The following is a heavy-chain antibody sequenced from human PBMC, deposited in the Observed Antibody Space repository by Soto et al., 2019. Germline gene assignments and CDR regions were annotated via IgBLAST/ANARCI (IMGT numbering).Heavy chain of an antibody. CDR1: GYSFTSYW. CDR2: IYPGDSDT. Sequence: GESLKISCKGSGYSFTSYWIGWVRQMPGKGLEWMGIIYPGDSDTRYSPSFQGQVTISADKSISTAYLQWSSLKASDTAMYYCARQGKGYDFWRGSEEMSYYYYYMDVWGKGTTVTVSS. J-gene: IGHJ6*03. CDR3: ARQGKGYDFWRGSEEMSYYYYYMDV. V-gene: IGHV5-51*01. D-gene: IGHD3-3*01.